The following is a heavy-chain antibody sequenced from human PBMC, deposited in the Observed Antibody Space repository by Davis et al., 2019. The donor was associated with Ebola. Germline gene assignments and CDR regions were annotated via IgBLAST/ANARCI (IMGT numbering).Heavy chain of an antibody. Sequence: ASVKVSCKASGYPFTSYGLSWVRQAPGQGLEWLGWISGYNGDTKYAQKFQGRVTMTTDTSTSTAYMELRSLRCDDTAVYYCARDTRVATWFYYMDVWGKGTTGTVSS. CDR1: GYPFTSYG. J-gene: IGHJ6*03. D-gene: IGHD4-23*01. CDR2: ISGYNGDT. V-gene: IGHV1-18*01. CDR3: ARDTRVATWFYYMDV.